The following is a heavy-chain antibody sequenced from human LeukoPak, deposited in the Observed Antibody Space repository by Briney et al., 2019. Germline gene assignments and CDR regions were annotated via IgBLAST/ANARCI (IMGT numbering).Heavy chain of an antibody. CDR2: IWYDGSNK. Sequence: GGSLRLSCAASGFTFSSYGMHWVRQAPGKGLEWVAVIWYDGSNKYYADSVKGRFTISRDNSKNTLYLQMNSLRAEDTAVYYCARDAVDTANAVWGQGTTVTVSS. CDR3: ARDAVDTANAV. CDR1: GFTFSSYG. J-gene: IGHJ6*02. D-gene: IGHD5-18*01. V-gene: IGHV3-33*01.